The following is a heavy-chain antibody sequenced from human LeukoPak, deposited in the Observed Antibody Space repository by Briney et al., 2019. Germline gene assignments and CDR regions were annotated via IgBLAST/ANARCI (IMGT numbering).Heavy chain of an antibody. CDR3: ARLRRSSGWFISFDY. Sequence: SETLSLTCTVSGGSISSSSYYWGWIRQPPGKGLEWIGSIYYSGSTYYNPPLKSRVTISVDTSKNQFSLKLSSVTAADTAVYYCARLRRSSGWFISFDYWGQGTLVTVSS. V-gene: IGHV4-39*01. CDR2: IYYSGST. J-gene: IGHJ4*02. CDR1: GGSISSSSYY. D-gene: IGHD6-19*01.